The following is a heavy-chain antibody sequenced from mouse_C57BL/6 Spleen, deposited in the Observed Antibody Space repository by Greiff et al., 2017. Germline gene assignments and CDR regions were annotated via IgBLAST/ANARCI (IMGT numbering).Heavy chain of an antibody. Sequence: VQLQQSGPGLVQPSQSLSITCTVSGFSLTSYGVHWVRQSPGKGLEWLGVRWSGGSTDYNAAFISRLSISKDNSKSQVFFKMNSLQADDTAIYYCASGKSWFAYWGQGTLVTVSA. D-gene: IGHD2-1*01. V-gene: IGHV2-2*01. CDR1: GFSLTSYG. J-gene: IGHJ3*01. CDR2: RWSGGST. CDR3: ASGKSWFAY.